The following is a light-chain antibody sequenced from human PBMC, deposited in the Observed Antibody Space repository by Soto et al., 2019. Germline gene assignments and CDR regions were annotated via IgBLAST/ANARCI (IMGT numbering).Light chain of an antibody. J-gene: IGLJ2*01. CDR1: SSNIGLND. Sequence: QSVLTQPPSASGTPGQTVTISCSGSSSNIGLNDVHWYRQLSGTAPQILIYDTNQQATGVPDRFSGSRSGTSASLAIHGLQSEDEADYHCAAWDDSLNGPVLGGGTKLTVL. CDR3: AAWDDSLNGPV. CDR2: DTN. V-gene: IGLV1-44*01.